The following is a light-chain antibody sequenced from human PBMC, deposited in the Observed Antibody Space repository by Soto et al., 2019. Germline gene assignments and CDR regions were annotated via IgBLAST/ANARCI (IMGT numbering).Light chain of an antibody. J-gene: IGKJ4*01. Sequence: DIQMTQSPSSLSASVGDRATITCRASQGMSTYLAWYQQKPGKVPKLLIYAASTLQSGVPSRFSGSGSGTDFTLTISSLQPEDVATYYCQKYHSAPLTFGGGTKVEIK. V-gene: IGKV1-27*01. CDR2: AAS. CDR3: QKYHSAPLT. CDR1: QGMSTY.